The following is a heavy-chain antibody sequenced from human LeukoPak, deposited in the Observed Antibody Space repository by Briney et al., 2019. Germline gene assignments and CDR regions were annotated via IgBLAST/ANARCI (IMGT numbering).Heavy chain of an antibody. V-gene: IGHV3-74*01. J-gene: IGHJ6*03. CDR2: INSDGSST. D-gene: IGHD3-10*01. CDR1: GFTFSSYW. Sequence: GGSLRLSCAASGFTFSSYWMHWVRQAPGKGLVWVSRINSDGSSTSYADSVKGRFTISRDNAKNSLYLQMNSLRAEDTAVYYCARVGDYYGSGSYYYYMDVWGKGTTVTVSS. CDR3: ARVGDYYGSGSYYYYMDV.